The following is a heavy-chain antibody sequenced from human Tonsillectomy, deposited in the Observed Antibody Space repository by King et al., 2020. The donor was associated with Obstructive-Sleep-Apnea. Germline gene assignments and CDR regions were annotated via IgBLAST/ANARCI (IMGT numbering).Heavy chain of an antibody. J-gene: IGHJ4*02. Sequence: VQLVESGGGLVQPGGSLKLSCAASGFTFSGSAMHWVRQASGKGLEWVGRIRSKANSYATAYAASVKGRLTISRDDSKNTAYLQMNSLKTEDTAVYYCTNGLSSDFDYWGQGTLVTVSS. CDR2: IRSKANSYAT. V-gene: IGHV3-73*01. CDR1: GFTFSGSA. CDR3: TNGLSSDFDY. D-gene: IGHD6-13*01.